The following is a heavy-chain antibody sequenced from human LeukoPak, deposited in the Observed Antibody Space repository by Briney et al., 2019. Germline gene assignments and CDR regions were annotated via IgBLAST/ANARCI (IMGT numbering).Heavy chain of an antibody. Sequence: GGSLRLSCAASGFTFDDYAMHWVRQAPGKGLEWVSGIGWNSGSIGYADSVKGRFTISRDNAKNSLYLQMNSLRAEDTALYYCAKEGGSGSYFSSLRYYYMDVWGKGTTVTISS. V-gene: IGHV3-9*01. J-gene: IGHJ6*03. CDR3: AKEGGSGSYFSSLRYYYMDV. CDR2: IGWNSGSI. CDR1: GFTFDDYA. D-gene: IGHD3-10*01.